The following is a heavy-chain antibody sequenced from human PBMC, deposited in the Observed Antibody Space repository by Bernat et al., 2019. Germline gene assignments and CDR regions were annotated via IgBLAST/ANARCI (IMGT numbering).Heavy chain of an antibody. D-gene: IGHD3-16*01. CDR1: GFTFSSYG. V-gene: IGHV3-30*02. J-gene: IGHJ3*02. CDR3: AKDGITFGGVMRSHAFDI. Sequence: QVQLVESGGGVVQPGGSLRLSCAASGFTFSSYGMHWVRQAPGKGLEWVAFIRYDGSNKYYADSVKGRFTISRDNSKNTLYLQMNSLRAEDTAVYYCAKDGITFGGVMRSHAFDIWCQGTMVTVSS. CDR2: IRYDGSNK.